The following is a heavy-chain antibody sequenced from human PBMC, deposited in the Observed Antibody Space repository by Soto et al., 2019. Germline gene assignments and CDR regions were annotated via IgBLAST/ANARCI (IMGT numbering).Heavy chain of an antibody. J-gene: IGHJ4*02. CDR2: INYSGKT. V-gene: IGHV4-34*01. Sequence: SETLSLTCAVYGGSFSGYYWTWIRQPPGKGLEWIGEINYSGKTNYNPSLKSRIIISVDTSKNQFSLKLNSMTAADTAAYYCARGIAMMVVVERDAPDKYYLDYWGQGALVTVSS. D-gene: IGHD3-22*01. CDR3: ARGIAMMVVVERDAPDKYYLDY. CDR1: GGSFSGYY.